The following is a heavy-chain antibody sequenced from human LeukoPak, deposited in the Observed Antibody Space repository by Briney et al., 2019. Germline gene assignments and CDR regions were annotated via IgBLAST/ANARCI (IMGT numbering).Heavy chain of an antibody. CDR1: GFTFSSYW. D-gene: IGHD6-19*01. Sequence: GGSLRLSCAASGFTFSSYWMPWVRQAPGKGLEWVANIKQDGSEKHYVDSVRGRFTISRDNAKNSMFLQMNSLRAEDTAVYYCASLLVAGVARVDYWGQGTLVTVSS. CDR2: IKQDGSEK. V-gene: IGHV3-7*03. CDR3: ASLLVAGVARVDY. J-gene: IGHJ4*02.